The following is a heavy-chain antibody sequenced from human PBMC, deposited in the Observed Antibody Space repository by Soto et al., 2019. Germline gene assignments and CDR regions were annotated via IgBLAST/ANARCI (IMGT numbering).Heavy chain of an antibody. V-gene: IGHV4-39*07. J-gene: IGHJ1*01. Sequence: SETLSLTCTVSGGSISSSSYYWGWIRQPPGKGLEWIGYIYYSGSTNYNPSLKSRVTISVDTSKNQFSLKLSSVTAADTAVYYCARLNDYGDYAEYFQHWGQGTLVTVS. CDR2: IYYSGST. D-gene: IGHD4-17*01. CDR3: ARLNDYGDYAEYFQH. CDR1: GGSISSSSYY.